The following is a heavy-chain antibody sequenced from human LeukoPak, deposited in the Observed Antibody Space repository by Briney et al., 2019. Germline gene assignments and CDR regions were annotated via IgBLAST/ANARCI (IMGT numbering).Heavy chain of an antibody. V-gene: IGHV3-23*01. CDR3: ARDIVVVVSATDYYYYHGMDV. Sequence: GGSLRLSCAASGFTFSSYALSWVRQAPGKGLEWVSAISGSDGSTYYADSVKGRFTISRDNSKNTLDLRMNSLRDEGTAVYYCARDIVVVVSATDYYYYHGMDVWGQGTRLTV. J-gene: IGHJ6*02. D-gene: IGHD2-15*01. CDR2: ISGSDGST. CDR1: GFTFSSYA.